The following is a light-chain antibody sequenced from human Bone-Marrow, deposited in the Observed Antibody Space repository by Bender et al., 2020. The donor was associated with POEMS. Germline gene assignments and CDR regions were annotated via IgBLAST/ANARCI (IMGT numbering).Light chain of an antibody. CDR2: EVT. V-gene: IGLV2-8*01. CDR1: SSDVGSSNL. CDR3: NSYAGGNNLGV. Sequence: QSALTQAASVSGSPGQSITISCTGTSSDVGSSNLVSWYQHHPGKAPKLLISEVTKRPSGVPDRFSGSKSGNTASLTVSGLQTEDEADYYCNSYAGGNNLGVFGPGTKVTVL. J-gene: IGLJ1*01.